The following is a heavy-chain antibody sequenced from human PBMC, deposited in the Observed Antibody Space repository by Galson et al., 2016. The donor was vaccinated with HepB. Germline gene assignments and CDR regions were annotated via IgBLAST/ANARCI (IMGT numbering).Heavy chain of an antibody. D-gene: IGHD3/OR15-3a*01. CDR1: GCTFTTYN. Sequence: SVKVSCKASGCTFTTYNIHWVRLAPGQGLEWMGIINPSGGSPNYAQKFQGRVTLTSDTSTSTVYMQLGCLRSDDTAVYYCTRGDGFWAGWTYWGQGTLVTVSS. CDR3: TRGDGFWAGWTY. V-gene: IGHV1-46*03. CDR2: INPSGGSP. J-gene: IGHJ4*02.